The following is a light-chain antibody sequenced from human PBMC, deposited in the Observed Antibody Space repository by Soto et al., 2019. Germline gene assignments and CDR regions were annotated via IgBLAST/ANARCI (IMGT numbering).Light chain of an antibody. CDR2: DAS. Sequence: ETVMTQTPATLSVSPGDRATLSYRASQSISTNLAWYQQKPGQAPRLLIYDASTRATGIPARFSGSGSGTEFTLTISSLLSEDFAVYSCQQYNNWPLTFGGGTKVEIK. CDR1: QSISTN. CDR3: QQYNNWPLT. V-gene: IGKV3D-15*01. J-gene: IGKJ4*01.